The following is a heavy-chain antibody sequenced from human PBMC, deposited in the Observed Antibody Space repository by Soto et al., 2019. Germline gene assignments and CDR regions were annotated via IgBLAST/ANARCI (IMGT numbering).Heavy chain of an antibody. CDR1: GGTFSSYA. CDR2: IIPIFGTA. CDR3: ARDTLRYCSGGSCYAAAFDI. Sequence: QVQLVQSGAEVKKPGSSVKVSCKASGGTFSSYAISWVRQAPGQGLEWMGGIIPIFGTANYAQKFQGRVTITADESTSTAYMELSSLRSEDTAVYYCARDTLRYCSGGSCYAAAFDIWDQGTMVTVSS. J-gene: IGHJ3*02. D-gene: IGHD2-15*01. V-gene: IGHV1-69*01.